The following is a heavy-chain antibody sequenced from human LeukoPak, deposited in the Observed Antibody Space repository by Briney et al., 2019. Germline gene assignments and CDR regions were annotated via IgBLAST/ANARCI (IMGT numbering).Heavy chain of an antibody. Sequence: SSETLSLTCTVSGGSISSYYWSWFRQPPGKGLEWIGYIYYSGSTNYNPSLKSRVTISVDTSKNQFSLKLSSVTAADTAVYYCARGYSLDYWGQGTLVTVSS. D-gene: IGHD5-18*01. CDR1: GGSISSYY. CDR2: IYYSGST. CDR3: ARGYSLDY. J-gene: IGHJ4*02. V-gene: IGHV4-59*08.